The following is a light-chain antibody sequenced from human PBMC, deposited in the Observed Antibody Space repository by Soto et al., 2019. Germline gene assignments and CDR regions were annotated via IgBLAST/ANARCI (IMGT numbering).Light chain of an antibody. CDR1: QSVSSSY. CDR2: GAS. V-gene: IGKV3-15*01. J-gene: IGKJ1*01. CDR3: QHYNNWPPWT. Sequence: EIVLTQSPGTLSLSPGERATLSCRASQSVSSSYLAWYQQKPGQAPRLLIYGASTRATGVPARFRGSGSGTDFTLTISALQSEDFAVYYCQHYNNWPPWTFGQGTKVDIK.